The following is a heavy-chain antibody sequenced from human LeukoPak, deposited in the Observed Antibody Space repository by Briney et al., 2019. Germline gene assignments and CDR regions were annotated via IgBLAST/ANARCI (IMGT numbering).Heavy chain of an antibody. J-gene: IGHJ4*02. CDR2: IQQDGSVQ. CDR1: GFIFRSYW. V-gene: IGHV3-7*01. D-gene: IGHD3-9*01. CDR3: ATHDVLTGYPYFDF. Sequence: PAGGSLRLSCAASGFIFRSYWMSWVRQAPGKGLEWVTNIQQDGSVQYYVDSVKGRFTISRDNAKNSLYLQMNSLSAEDTAVYYCATHDVLTGYPYFDFWGQGTLVAVSS.